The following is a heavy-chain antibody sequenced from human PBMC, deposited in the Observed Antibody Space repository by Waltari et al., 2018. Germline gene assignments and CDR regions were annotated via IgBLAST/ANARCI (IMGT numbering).Heavy chain of an antibody. CDR1: GGSFSGYY. Sequence: QVQLQQWGAGLLKPSETLSLTCAVYGGSFSGYYWSWIRQPPGKGLEWIGEINHSGSTKYNPSLKSRVTISVDTSKNQFSLKLSSVTAADTAIYHCAGDGYSSSFSFSGMDVWGQGTTVTVSS. V-gene: IGHV4-34*01. J-gene: IGHJ6*02. CDR2: INHSGST. CDR3: AGDGYSSSFSFSGMDV. D-gene: IGHD6-13*01.